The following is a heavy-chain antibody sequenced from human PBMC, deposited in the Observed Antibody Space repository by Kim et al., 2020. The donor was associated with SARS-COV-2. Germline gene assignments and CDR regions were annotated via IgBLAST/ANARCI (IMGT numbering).Heavy chain of an antibody. CDR2: IYSSGST. J-gene: IGHJ4*02. V-gene: IGHV4-39*01. Sequence: SETLSLTCSVSDDSISSTTYYWGWIRQPPGKGLEWIGSIYSSGSTNYNPSLKSRVTISVDTSKTQFSLKLSSVTAADTAVYYCARLGDSSGYPIYNWGQGTLLTVSS. D-gene: IGHD3-22*01. CDR1: DDSISSTTYY. CDR3: ARLGDSSGYPIYN.